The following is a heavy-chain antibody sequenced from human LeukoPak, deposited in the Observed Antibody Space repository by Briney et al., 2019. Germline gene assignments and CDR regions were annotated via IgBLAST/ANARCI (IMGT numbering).Heavy chain of an antibody. J-gene: IGHJ4*02. CDR2: INPSGGST. D-gene: IGHD3-3*01. V-gene: IGHV1-46*03. CDR3: ARDPIYDFWSGPLDY. Sequence: GASVKVSCKASGYTFTGYYMHWVRQAPGQGLEWMGIINPSGGSTSYAQKFQGRVTMTRDTSTSTVYMELSSLRSEDTAVYYCARDPIYDFWSGPLDYWGQGTLVTVSS. CDR1: GYTFTGYY.